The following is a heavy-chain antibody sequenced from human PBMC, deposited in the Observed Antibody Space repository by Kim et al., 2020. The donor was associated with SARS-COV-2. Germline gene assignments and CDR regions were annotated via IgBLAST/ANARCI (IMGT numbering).Heavy chain of an antibody. CDR3: ARVPLVVVADAFDI. CDR2: IKAASGNT. CDR1: GYSFANYA. Sequence: ASVKVSCRASGYSFANYAIHWVRQAPGQRLEWMGWIKAASGNTKYSPKFQGRITISRDTSASTSYMELSSLRSEDTALYYCARVPLVVVADAFDIWGQGTMLTVSS. D-gene: IGHD2-15*01. V-gene: IGHV1-3*01. J-gene: IGHJ3*02.